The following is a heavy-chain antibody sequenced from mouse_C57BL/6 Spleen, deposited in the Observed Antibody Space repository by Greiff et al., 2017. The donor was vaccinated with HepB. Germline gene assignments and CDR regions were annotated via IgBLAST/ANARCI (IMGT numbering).Heavy chain of an antibody. J-gene: IGHJ3*01. CDR2: IWSGGST. Sequence: QVQLQQSGPGLVQPSQSLSITCTVSGFSLTSYGVHWVRQSPGKGLEWLGVIWSGGSTDYNAAFISRLSISKDNSKSQVFFKMNSLQADDTAIYYCARGDGYYLAYWGQGTLVTVSA. V-gene: IGHV2-2*01. D-gene: IGHD2-3*01. CDR3: ARGDGYYLAY. CDR1: GFSLTSYG.